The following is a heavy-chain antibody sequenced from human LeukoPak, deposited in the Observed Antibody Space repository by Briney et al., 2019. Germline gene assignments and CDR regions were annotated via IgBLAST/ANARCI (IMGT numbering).Heavy chain of an antibody. V-gene: IGHV4-61*05. Sequence: PSETLSLTCTVSGGSMSSSISSYYWIWIRQPPGKGLEWVGYINYSGITNYNPSLKSRATISVDTSKNQFSLKLSSVTATDTAIYYCARQTYYQSNGTSHRGFDYWSQGTLVTVSS. CDR2: INYSGIT. CDR3: ARQTYYQSNGTSHRGFDY. J-gene: IGHJ4*02. D-gene: IGHD3-22*01. CDR1: GGSMSSSISSYY.